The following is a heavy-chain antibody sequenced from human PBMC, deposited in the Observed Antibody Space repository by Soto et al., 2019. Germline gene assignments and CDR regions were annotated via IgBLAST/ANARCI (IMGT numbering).Heavy chain of an antibody. Sequence: QAQLVQSVTEVRKPGASVKISCEASGYDFASYAIHWVRQPPGQRLEWMGWIDGDSGHTKYSQSFQGRITFTRDISANSAFLEVVSLTFDDTAVYYRARLAPYNVACPLYCYGMDVGGRGTTVLVS. CDR2: IDGDSGHT. D-gene: IGHD1-20*01. V-gene: IGHV1-3*01. J-gene: IGHJ6*02. CDR3: ARLAPYNVACPLYCYGMDV. CDR1: GYDFASYA.